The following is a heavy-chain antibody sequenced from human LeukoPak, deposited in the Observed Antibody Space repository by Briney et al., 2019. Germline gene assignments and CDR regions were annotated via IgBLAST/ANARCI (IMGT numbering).Heavy chain of an antibody. D-gene: IGHD6-13*01. CDR3: ARDLGQQLVPTNWFDP. V-gene: IGHV3-7*01. J-gene: IGHJ5*02. Sequence: GGSLRLSCAASGFTFSSYWMSWVRQAPGKGLEWVANIKQDGSEKYYVDSVKGRFTISRDNAKNSLYLQMNSLRAEDTAVYYCARDLGQQLVPTNWFDPWGQGTLVTVSS. CDR2: IKQDGSEK. CDR1: GFTFSSYW.